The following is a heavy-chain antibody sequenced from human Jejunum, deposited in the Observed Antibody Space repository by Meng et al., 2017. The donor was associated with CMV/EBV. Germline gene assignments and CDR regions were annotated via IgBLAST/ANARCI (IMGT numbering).Heavy chain of an antibody. J-gene: IGHJ2*01. D-gene: IGHD3-22*01. Sequence: SGYTFTTYGIHWVRQAPGQRPEWMGWINAGNGDTRYLPKLEGRVTITRDTSASTAYTELSSLRSEDAAVYYCARNYDSSGYPRYFDLWGRGTLVTVSS. CDR1: GYTFTTYG. CDR3: ARNYDSSGYPRYFDL. CDR2: INAGNGDT. V-gene: IGHV1-3*01.